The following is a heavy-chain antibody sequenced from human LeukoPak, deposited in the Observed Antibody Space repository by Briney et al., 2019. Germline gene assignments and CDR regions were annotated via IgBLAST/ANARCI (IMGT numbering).Heavy chain of an antibody. J-gene: IGHJ4*02. CDR1: GYTFTSYG. D-gene: IGHD6-19*01. CDR2: ISAYNGNT. V-gene: IGHV1-18*01. CDR3: ARDRRDSSGWFSPSGGY. Sequence: GASVKVSCKASGYTFTSYGISWVRQAPGQGLEWMGWISAYNGNTNYAQKLQGRVTMTTDTSTSTAYMELRSLRSEDTAVYYCARDRRDSSGWFSPSGGYWGQGTLVTVSS.